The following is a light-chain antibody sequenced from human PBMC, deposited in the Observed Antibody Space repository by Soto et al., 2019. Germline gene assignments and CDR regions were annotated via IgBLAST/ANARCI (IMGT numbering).Light chain of an antibody. Sequence: EIVLTQSPGTLSLSPGERATLSCRASQSVRNNSLAWYQQKPAQAPRLLILGASSRATGIPDRFSGSGSGTDFTLTISRLEPEDFAVYHCQQYSNSATFGQGTRVEIK. J-gene: IGKJ5*01. CDR2: GAS. CDR1: QSVRNNS. V-gene: IGKV3-20*01. CDR3: QQYSNSAT.